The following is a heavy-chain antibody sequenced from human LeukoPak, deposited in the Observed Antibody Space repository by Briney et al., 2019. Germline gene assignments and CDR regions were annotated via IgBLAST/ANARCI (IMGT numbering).Heavy chain of an antibody. CDR2: IWYDGSNK. CDR3: ARDLGGNLYYFDY. CDR1: GFTFSSYG. Sequence: GGSLRLSCAASGFTFSSYGMHWVRQAPGKGLEWVAVIWYDGSNKYYADSVKGRFTISRDNSKNTLYLQMNSLRAEDTAVYYCARDLGGNLYYFDYWGQGTLVTVSS. J-gene: IGHJ4*02. V-gene: IGHV3-30*19. D-gene: IGHD4-23*01.